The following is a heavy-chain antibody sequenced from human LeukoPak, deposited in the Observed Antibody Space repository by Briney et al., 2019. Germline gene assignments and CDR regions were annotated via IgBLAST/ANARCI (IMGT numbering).Heavy chain of an antibody. D-gene: IGHD1-1*01. Sequence: SVKVSCKASGGTFSSYAISWVRQAPGQGLEWMGGIIPIFGTANYAQKFQGRVTITTDESTSTAYMELSSLRSEDTAVYYCARVATNEGYYFDYWGQGTLVTVSS. CDR1: GGTFSSYA. J-gene: IGHJ4*02. V-gene: IGHV1-69*05. CDR3: ARVATNEGYYFDY. CDR2: IIPIFGTA.